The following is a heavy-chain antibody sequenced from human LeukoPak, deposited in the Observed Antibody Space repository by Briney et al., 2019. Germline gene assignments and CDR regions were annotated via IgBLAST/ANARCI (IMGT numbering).Heavy chain of an antibody. CDR1: GFTFSRYW. CDR3: ARLSVGYYFDY. D-gene: IGHD3-16*01. Sequence: GGSLRLSCAASGFTFSRYWMSWVRQAPGKGLEWVANIKEDGSEKNYVDSVKGRFTISRDNAKNSLYLQMNSPRAEDTAVYYCARLSVGYYFDYWGQGTLVTVSS. CDR2: IKEDGSEK. J-gene: IGHJ4*02. V-gene: IGHV3-7*01.